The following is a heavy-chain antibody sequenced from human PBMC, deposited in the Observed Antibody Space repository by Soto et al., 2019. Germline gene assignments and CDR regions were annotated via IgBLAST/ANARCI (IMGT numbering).Heavy chain of an antibody. Sequence: GGSLRLSCAASGFTFSSYAMHWVRQAPGKGLEWVAVLSYDGSDKYHADPVKGRFTVSRDNSKNTLYLQMNGLRPEDTGVYYCAKDDPYSSRNYGMDVWGQGTTVTVSS. J-gene: IGHJ6*02. V-gene: IGHV3-30-3*01. CDR3: AKDDPYSSRNYGMDV. CDR1: GFTFSSYA. D-gene: IGHD6-19*01. CDR2: LSYDGSDK.